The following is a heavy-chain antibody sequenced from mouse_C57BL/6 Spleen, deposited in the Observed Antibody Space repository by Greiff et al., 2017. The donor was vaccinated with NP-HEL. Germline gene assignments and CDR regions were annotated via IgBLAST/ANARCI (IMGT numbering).Heavy chain of an antibody. Sequence: EVKLVESGPGLVKPSQSLSLTCSVTGYSITSGYYWNWIRQFPGNKLEWMGYISYDGSNNYNPSLKNRISITRDTSKNQFFLKLNSVTTEDTATYYCARDPLRGYFDYWGQGTTLTVSS. CDR2: ISYDGSN. CDR3: ARDPLRGYFDY. CDR1: GYSITSGYY. J-gene: IGHJ2*01. V-gene: IGHV3-6*01.